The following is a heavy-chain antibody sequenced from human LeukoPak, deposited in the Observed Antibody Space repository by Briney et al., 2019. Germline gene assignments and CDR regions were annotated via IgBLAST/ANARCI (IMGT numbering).Heavy chain of an antibody. Sequence: ASVKVSCKASGYTFTSYYMHWVRQAPAQGLEWMGILNPSGGSTSYAQKFQGRVTMTRDTSTSTVYMELSSLRSEDTAVYYCARAYGSGSYTLLFFDYWGQGTLVTVSS. CDR2: LNPSGGST. CDR3: ARAYGSGSYTLLFFDY. V-gene: IGHV1-46*01. CDR1: GYTFTSYY. D-gene: IGHD3-10*01. J-gene: IGHJ4*02.